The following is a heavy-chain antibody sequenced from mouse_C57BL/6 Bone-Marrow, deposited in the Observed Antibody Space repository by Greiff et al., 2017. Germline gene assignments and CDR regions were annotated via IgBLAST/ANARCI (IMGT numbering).Heavy chain of an antibody. Sequence: EVQLQQSGPELVKPGASVKMSCKASGYTFTDYYMHWVKQRHGKSLEWIGYINPNNGGTSYNEKFKGKATLTANKSSSTDYMELRSLTAEDSEDSYGSRSASSSDDWYFDVWGTGTTLTVSS. CDR1: GYTFTDYY. J-gene: IGHJ1*03. V-gene: IGHV1-22*01. D-gene: IGHD1-1*01. CDR3: SRSASSSDDWYFDV. CDR2: INPNNGGT.